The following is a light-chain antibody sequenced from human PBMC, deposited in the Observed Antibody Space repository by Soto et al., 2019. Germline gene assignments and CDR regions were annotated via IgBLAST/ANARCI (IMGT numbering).Light chain of an antibody. CDR1: ESVDRY. J-gene: IGKJ1*01. CDR2: GAS. V-gene: IGKV3-20*01. Sequence: EIVLTQSPGTLSLSPGERATLSCRASESVDRYVAWYQQKVGQAPRLLIYGASSRATGIPDRFSGSGSGTDFTLTISRLEPEDFAVYYCQQYGSSRTFGQGTKVDIK. CDR3: QQYGSSRT.